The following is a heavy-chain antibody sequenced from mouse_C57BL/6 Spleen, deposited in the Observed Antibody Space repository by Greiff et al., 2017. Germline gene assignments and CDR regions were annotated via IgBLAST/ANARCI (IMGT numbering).Heavy chain of an antibody. Sequence: QVQLQQPGAELVRPGSSVKLSCKASGYTFTSYWMHWVKQRPIQGLEWIGNIDPSDSETHYNQKFKDKATLTVDKSSSTAYMQLSSLTSEDSAVYYCARVGGCDDGAWFAYWGQGTLVTVSA. CDR1: GYTFTSYW. CDR3: ARVGGCDDGAWFAY. D-gene: IGHD2-3*01. CDR2: IDPSDSET. J-gene: IGHJ3*01. V-gene: IGHV1-52*01.